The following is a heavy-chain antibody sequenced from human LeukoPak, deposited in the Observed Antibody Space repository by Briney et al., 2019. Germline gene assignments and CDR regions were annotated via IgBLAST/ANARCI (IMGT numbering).Heavy chain of an antibody. V-gene: IGHV3-7*01. CDR2: IKQDGSEK. CDR1: KFTFSSYG. J-gene: IGHJ5*02. Sequence: GGSLRLSCAASKFTFSSYGMSWVRQAPGKGLEWVANIKQDGSEKYYVDSVKGRFTISRDNAKSSLYLQMNSLRAEDTAVYYCASHNWFDPWGQGTLVTVSS. CDR3: ASHNWFDP.